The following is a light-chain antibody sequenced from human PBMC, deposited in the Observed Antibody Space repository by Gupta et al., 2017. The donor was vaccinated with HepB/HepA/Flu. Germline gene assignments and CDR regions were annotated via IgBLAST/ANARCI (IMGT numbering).Light chain of an antibody. Sequence: IQMTQSPSSVSASVGDRVTITCRASQDISSWLAWYQQKPGEAPRLLIYSTSTLQSGVPSRCSCSRFGREFTLTISTLQPEDSATYYCQQPDSFPRSFGQGTKLEI. CDR1: QDISSW. V-gene: IGKV1-12*01. CDR3: QQPDSFPRS. J-gene: IGKJ2*04. CDR2: STS.